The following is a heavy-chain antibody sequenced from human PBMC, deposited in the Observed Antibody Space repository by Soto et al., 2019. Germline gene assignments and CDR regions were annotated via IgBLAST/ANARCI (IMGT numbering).Heavy chain of an antibody. CDR3: ARTANASSGYFDY. D-gene: IGHD6-19*01. Sequence: KPSETLSLTCTVSGGSISSSSYYWGWIRQPPGKGLEWIGSIYYSGSTYYNPSLKSRVTISVDTSKNQFSLKLSSVTAADTAVYYCARTANASSGYFDYWGQGTLVTVSS. CDR1: GGSISSSSYY. CDR2: IYYSGST. V-gene: IGHV4-39*01. J-gene: IGHJ4*02.